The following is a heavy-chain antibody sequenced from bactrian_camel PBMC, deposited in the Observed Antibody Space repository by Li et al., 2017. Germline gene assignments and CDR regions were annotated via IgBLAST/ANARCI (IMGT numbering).Heavy chain of an antibody. D-gene: IGHD3*01. Sequence: HVQLVESGGGSVQGGGSLRLSCEVSGITEGTNCIGWFRQAPGKERGGVAAIMILGATTYYANSVKGRFTISRDNVKNTLYLQMNNLKTEDTAMYYCAADPNMPCIPPNVPRFDFLGQGTQVTVS. V-gene: IGHV3S54*01. CDR1: GITEGTNC. J-gene: IGHJ4*01. CDR2: IMILGATT.